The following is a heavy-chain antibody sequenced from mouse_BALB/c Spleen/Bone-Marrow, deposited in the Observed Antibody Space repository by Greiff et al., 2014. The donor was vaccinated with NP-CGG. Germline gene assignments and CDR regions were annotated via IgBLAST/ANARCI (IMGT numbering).Heavy chain of an antibody. CDR3: VREAPRGFAH. V-gene: IGHV1-54*01. CDR2: INPGSGGS. CDR1: GYAFTNYL. Sequence: QVQLQQSGPELVRPGTSVKVSCKASGYAFTNYLIEWVTQRPGQGLEWIGVINPGSGGSNYNEKFKGKATLTADKFSSTAYMQLSSLTSDDSAVYFCVREAPRGFAHWGQGTLVTVSA. J-gene: IGHJ3*01. D-gene: IGHD3-1*01.